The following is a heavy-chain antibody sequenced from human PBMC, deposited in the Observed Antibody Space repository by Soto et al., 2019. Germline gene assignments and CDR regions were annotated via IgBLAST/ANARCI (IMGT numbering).Heavy chain of an antibody. CDR2: IYYSGST. CDR1: GGSISSSSYY. J-gene: IGHJ3*02. D-gene: IGHD5-12*01. V-gene: IGHV4-39*01. CDR3: ASYSGYDWGTNDAFDI. Sequence: QLQLQESGPGLVKPSETLSLTCTVSGGSISSSSYYWGWIRQPPGKGLEWIGSIYYSGSTYYNPSRKSRVTLSVDTSKNQFSLKLSSVTAADTAVYYCASYSGYDWGTNDAFDIWGQGTMVTVSS.